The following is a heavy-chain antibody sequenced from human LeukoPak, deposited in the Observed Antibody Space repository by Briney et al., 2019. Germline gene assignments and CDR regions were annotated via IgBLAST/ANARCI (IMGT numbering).Heavy chain of an antibody. J-gene: IGHJ4*02. CDR3: AALNSFGHDY. V-gene: IGHV3-74*01. D-gene: IGHD5-18*01. Sequence: PGGSLRLSCAASGFTFSSFWMHWVRQPPGKGLVWVSRIDTDGRTTTYADSVKGRFTISRDNARNTVYLQINSLRAEDTAVYYCAALNSFGHDYWGQGILVIVSS. CDR1: GFTFSSFW. CDR2: IDTDGRTT.